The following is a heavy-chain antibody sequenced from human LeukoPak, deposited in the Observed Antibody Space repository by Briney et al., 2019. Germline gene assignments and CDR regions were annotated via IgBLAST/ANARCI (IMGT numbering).Heavy chain of an antibody. V-gene: IGHV1-18*01. J-gene: IGHJ4*02. CDR3: ARGDGSSGYYPSDY. Sequence: ASVKVSCKASGYTFTSYVISWVRQAPGQGLEWMGWISAYNGNTNYAQKLQGRVTMTTDTSTSTAYMELWSLRSDDTAVYYCARGDGSSGYYPSDYWGQGTLVTVSS. CDR2: ISAYNGNT. CDR1: GYTFTSYV. D-gene: IGHD3-22*01.